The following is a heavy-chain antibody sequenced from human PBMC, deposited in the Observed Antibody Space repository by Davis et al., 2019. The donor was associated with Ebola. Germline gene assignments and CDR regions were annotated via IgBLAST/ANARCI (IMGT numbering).Heavy chain of an antibody. J-gene: IGHJ6*02. Sequence: ASVKVSCKATGYTFTSYDVHWVRQATGQGLEWMGWINPYSANTGSAQNFRGRVTMTRNTSISTAFLEVSSLGSEDTAVYFCARGGMGSHDTYYGLDVWGQGTTVIVSS. D-gene: IGHD3-10*01. V-gene: IGHV1-8*01. CDR2: INPYSANT. CDR3: ARGGMGSHDTYYGLDV. CDR1: GYTFTSYD.